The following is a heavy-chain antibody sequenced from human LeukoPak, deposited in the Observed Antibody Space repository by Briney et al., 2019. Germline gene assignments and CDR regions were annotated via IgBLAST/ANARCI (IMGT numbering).Heavy chain of an antibody. D-gene: IGHD6-13*01. V-gene: IGHV3-23*01. J-gene: IGHJ4*02. CDR3: AKGGYGSTWNADFDY. CDR1: RFTFSSYA. Sequence: GGSLRLSCAASRFTFSSYAMSWVRQAPGKGLEWVSAISGNGVVTYYADSVKGRFTISRDNSKNTLYLQMNSLRAEDTAVYYCAKGGYGSTWNADFDYWGQGTLSSSPQ. CDR2: ISGNGVVT.